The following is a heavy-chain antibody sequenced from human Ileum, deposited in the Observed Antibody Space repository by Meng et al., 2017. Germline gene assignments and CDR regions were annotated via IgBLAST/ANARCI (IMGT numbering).Heavy chain of an antibody. D-gene: IGHD2-21*01. CDR1: GGSIGSGTW. J-gene: IGHJ4*02. Sequence: QGQLQESGPGLVKPSGTLSLTCAVSGGSIGSGTWWSWVRQPPGKGLQWIGEFHPGSGATYNPSLKARVTISVDTSMQQFSLQLTSVTAADTAVYYCAKNGAYCLESWGQGTLVTVSS. CDR3: AKNGAYCLES. CDR2: FHPGSGA. V-gene: IGHV4-4*02.